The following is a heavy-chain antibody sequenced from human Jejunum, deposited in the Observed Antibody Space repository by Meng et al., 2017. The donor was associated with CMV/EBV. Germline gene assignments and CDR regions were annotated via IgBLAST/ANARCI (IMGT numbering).Heavy chain of an antibody. V-gene: IGHV1-2*02. CDR2: INVNTGAT. CDR1: TVTTLG. J-gene: IGHJ3*02. D-gene: IGHD3-10*01. CDR3: AREMDYGSGSYYRDGLDI. Sequence: TVTTLGINWLRQAAGQGLEWMGWINVNTGATKYAEKFQGRVTMTRDKSISAAYMELGRLGSDDTAMYYCAREMDYGSGSYYRDGLDIWGQGTMVTVSS.